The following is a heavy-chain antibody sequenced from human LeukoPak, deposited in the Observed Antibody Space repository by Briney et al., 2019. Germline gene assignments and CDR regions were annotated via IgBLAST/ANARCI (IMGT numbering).Heavy chain of an antibody. V-gene: IGHV4-59*01. Sequence: PSETLSLTCTVSGGSISSYYWSWIRQPPGKGLEWIGYIYYSGSTNYNPSLKSRVTISVDTSKNQFSLKLSSVTAADTAVYYCARDFYGGNYFDYWGQGTLVTVSS. J-gene: IGHJ4*02. CDR3: ARDFYGGNYFDY. CDR2: IYYSGST. D-gene: IGHD4-23*01. CDR1: GGSISSYY.